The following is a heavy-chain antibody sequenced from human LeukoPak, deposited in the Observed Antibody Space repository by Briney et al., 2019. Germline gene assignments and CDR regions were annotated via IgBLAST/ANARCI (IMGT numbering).Heavy chain of an antibody. CDR2: IYYSGST. CDR3: ARATRPYYFDY. Sequence: WIAYIYYSGSTNYNPSLKSRVTISVDTSKNQFSLKLSSVTAADTAVYYCARATRPYYFDYWGQGTLVTVSS. J-gene: IGHJ4*02. V-gene: IGHV4-59*08.